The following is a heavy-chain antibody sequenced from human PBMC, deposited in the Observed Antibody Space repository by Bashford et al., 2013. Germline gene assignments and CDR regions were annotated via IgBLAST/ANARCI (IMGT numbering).Heavy chain of an antibody. Sequence: GGSLRLSCTASGFTFSSHAMNWVRQAPGKGLEWVSSISRTSDYIYYADSLQGRFTISRDNAKNSLFLQMNSLSAEDTAVYYCARTGMDYYYYGMDVWGQGTTVTVSS. V-gene: IGHV3-21*01. CDR1: GFTFSSHA. D-gene: IGHD2-8*01. J-gene: IGHJ6*02. CDR2: ISRTSDYI. CDR3: ARTGMDYYYYGMDV.